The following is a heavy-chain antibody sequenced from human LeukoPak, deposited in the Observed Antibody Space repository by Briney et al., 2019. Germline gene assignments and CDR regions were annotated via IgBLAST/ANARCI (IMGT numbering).Heavy chain of an antibody. CDR3: ARDHSITMIVVDL. D-gene: IGHD3-22*01. V-gene: IGHV3-21*01. J-gene: IGHJ5*02. CDR2: ISSSSSYI. Sequence: GGSLRLSCAASGFTFSNAWMNWVRQAPGKGLEWVSSISSSSSYIYYADSVKGRFTISRDNAKNSLYLQMNSLRAEDTAVYYCARDHSITMIVVDLWGQGTLVTVSS. CDR1: GFTFSNAW.